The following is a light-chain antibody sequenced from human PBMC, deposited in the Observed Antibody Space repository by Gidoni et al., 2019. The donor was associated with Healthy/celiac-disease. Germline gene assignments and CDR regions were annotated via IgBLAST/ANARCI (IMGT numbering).Light chain of an antibody. CDR2: AAS. J-gene: IGKJ3*01. CDR3: QQLNSYPPIT. CDR1: QCISSY. Sequence: IPLTQSPSSLSASVGDRVTITCRASQCISSYLAGYQQKPGKAPQLLIYAASTLQSWVTSRCSGSGSGTDFTLTISSLQPEDFATDYCQQLNSYPPITFGPGTKVDIK. V-gene: IGKV1-9*01.